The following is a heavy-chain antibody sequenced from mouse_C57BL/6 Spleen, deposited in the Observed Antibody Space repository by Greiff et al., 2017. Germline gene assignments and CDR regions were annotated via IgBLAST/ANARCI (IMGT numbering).Heavy chain of an antibody. CDR3: ARDRDGYWYFDV. Sequence: EVKVVESEGGLVQPGSSMKLSCTASGFTFSDYYMAWVRQVPEKGLEWVANINYDGSSTYYLDSLKSRFIISRDNAKNILYLQMSSLKSEDTATYYCARDRDGYWYFDVWGTGTTVTVSS. V-gene: IGHV5-16*01. CDR2: INYDGSST. CDR1: GFTFSDYY. J-gene: IGHJ1*03. D-gene: IGHD2-3*01.